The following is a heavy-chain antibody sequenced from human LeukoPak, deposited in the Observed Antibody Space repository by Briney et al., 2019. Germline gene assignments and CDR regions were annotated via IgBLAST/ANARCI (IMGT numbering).Heavy chain of an antibody. J-gene: IGHJ6*02. CDR3: ARDLYPSLEVADPRGGMDV. D-gene: IGHD6-19*01. Sequence: GASVTVSCKTSGYTFTYYGVVWVRQAPGQGREWMGWISGYNGNTKYAEKFQDRVSMSRDSSTGTAYMEVRSLTSDDTAVYYCARDLYPSLEVADPRGGMDVWGQGTTVTVSS. V-gene: IGHV1-18*01. CDR1: GYTFTYYG. CDR2: ISGYNGNT.